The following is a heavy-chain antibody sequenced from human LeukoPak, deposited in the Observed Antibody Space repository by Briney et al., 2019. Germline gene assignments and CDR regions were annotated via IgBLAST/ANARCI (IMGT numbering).Heavy chain of an antibody. Sequence: GGSLRLSCAASGFTFSNHIISWVRQAPGKGLEWVANMRQDGSDKYYVDFVKGRFTISRDNAKNSLYLQMNSLRVEDTAVYYCARDLGYGALDPWGQGTLVTVSS. CDR1: GFTFSNHI. J-gene: IGHJ5*02. CDR3: ARDLGYGALDP. V-gene: IGHV3-7*01. CDR2: MRQDGSDK. D-gene: IGHD4-17*01.